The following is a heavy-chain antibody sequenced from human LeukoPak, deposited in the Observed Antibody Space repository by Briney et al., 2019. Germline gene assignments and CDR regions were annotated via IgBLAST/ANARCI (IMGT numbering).Heavy chain of an antibody. J-gene: IGHJ3*02. D-gene: IGHD6-19*01. CDR2: IYYSEST. V-gene: IGHV4-59*01. CDR3: ARDRGSSGWNDAFDI. Sequence: SETLSLTCTVSGGSISSYYWSWIRQPPGKGLEWIGYIYYSESTNYNPSLKSRVTISVDTSKNQFSLKLSSVTAADTAVYYCARDRGSSGWNDAFDIWGQGTMVTVSS. CDR1: GGSISSYY.